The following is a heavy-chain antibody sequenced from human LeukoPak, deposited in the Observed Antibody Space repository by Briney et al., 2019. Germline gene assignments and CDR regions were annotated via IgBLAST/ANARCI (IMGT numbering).Heavy chain of an antibody. CDR1: GFTFSSHS. CDR3: ANDLPGRTWFDT. J-gene: IGHJ5*02. D-gene: IGHD3/OR15-3a*01. V-gene: IGHV3-23*01. CDR2: IRGSGGTT. Sequence: PGGSLRLSCAASGFTFSSHSMSWVRQAPGQGLEWVSSIRGSGGTTYYADSVQGRSTISRDNSKNTLYLQMNSLRAEDTAICYCANDLPGRTWFDTWGQGTLVTVSS.